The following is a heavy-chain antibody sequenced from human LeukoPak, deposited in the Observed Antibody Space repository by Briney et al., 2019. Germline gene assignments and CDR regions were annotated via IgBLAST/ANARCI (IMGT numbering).Heavy chain of an antibody. CDR3: ARQYYDSWSDPNPYWFDP. V-gene: IGHV4-59*01. Sequence: SETLSLTCTVSGGSISSYYWSWIRQPPGKGLEWIGYIYYSGSTNYNPSLKSRVTISVDTSKNQFSLRLSSVTAADTAVYYCARQYYDSWSDPNPYWFDPWGQGTLVTVSS. J-gene: IGHJ5*02. D-gene: IGHD3-3*01. CDR2: IYYSGST. CDR1: GGSISSYY.